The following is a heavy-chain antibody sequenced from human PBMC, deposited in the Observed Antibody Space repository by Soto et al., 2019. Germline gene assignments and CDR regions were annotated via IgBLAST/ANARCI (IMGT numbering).Heavy chain of an antibody. J-gene: IGHJ5*02. Sequence: ETLSLTCAVSGASISDNWWSCIRVAPGKGLEWIGSVYYSGSTNYNPSLKSRVTILRDSSKAQFSLKLNSATAADTAVYYCAIGYMDWFDPWGQGTLVTVSS. CDR3: AIGYMDWFDP. CDR2: VYYSGST. D-gene: IGHD2-2*02. CDR1: GASISDNW. V-gene: IGHV4-59*08.